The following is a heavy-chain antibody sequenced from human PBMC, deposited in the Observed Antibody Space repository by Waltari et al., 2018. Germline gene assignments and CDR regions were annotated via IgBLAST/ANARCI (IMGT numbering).Heavy chain of an antibody. Sequence: QIQLVESGGGVVQPGRSLRLSCAASGFTFRDYGMHWVRRAPGKGRGREGDGKGVGGVAVIRNDGSKTNYAESVKGRFTISRDNVKNTLNLQMNSLRAEDAAVYYCARGKGSDYLDAFDIWGQGTTVTVST. J-gene: IGHJ3*02. CDR3: ARGKGSDYLDAFDI. CDR2: IRNDGSKT. D-gene: IGHD1-26*01. V-gene: IGHV3-33*01. CDR1: GFTFRDYG.